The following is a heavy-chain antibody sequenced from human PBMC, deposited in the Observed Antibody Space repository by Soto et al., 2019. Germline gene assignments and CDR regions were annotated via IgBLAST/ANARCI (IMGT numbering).Heavy chain of an antibody. CDR2: IRSKAYGGTT. Sequence: GGSLRLSCTASGFTFGDYAMSWFRQAPGKGLEWVGFIRSKAYGGTTEYAASVKGRFTISRDDSKSIAYLQMNSLKTEDTAVYYCTRGRISITGTTFLMDYWGQGTLVTVSS. CDR3: TRGRISITGTTFLMDY. D-gene: IGHD1-7*01. V-gene: IGHV3-49*03. CDR1: GFTFGDYA. J-gene: IGHJ4*02.